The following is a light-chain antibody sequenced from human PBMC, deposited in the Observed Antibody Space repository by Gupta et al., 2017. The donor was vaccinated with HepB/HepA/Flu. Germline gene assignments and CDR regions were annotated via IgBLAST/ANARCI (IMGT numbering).Light chain of an antibody. CDR3: HQYNESGT. CDR1: QAVGNR. Sequence: ETVLTQSPDILSVSPGERATLSCRASQAVGNRLAWYQQTPGQTPRLLIYSASTRATGIPDRFSGSGSGREFTLTISGLESEDFAIYYCHQYNESGTFGQGTKVEV. V-gene: IGKV3-15*01. CDR2: SAS. J-gene: IGKJ1*01.